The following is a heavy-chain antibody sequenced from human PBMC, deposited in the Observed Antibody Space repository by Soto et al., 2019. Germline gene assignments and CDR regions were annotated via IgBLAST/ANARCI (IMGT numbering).Heavy chain of an antibody. J-gene: IGHJ4*02. CDR2: ISSSSSFI. Sequence: GGSLRLSCAASGFTFSSYSMNWVRQAPGKGLEWVSSISSSSSFIYYADSVKGRFTISRDNAKNSLYLQMNSLRAEDTAVYYCASYITMFRGVTFWSYFDYWGQGTLVTVSS. CDR3: ASYITMFRGVTFWSYFDY. V-gene: IGHV3-21*04. D-gene: IGHD3-10*01. CDR1: GFTFSSYS.